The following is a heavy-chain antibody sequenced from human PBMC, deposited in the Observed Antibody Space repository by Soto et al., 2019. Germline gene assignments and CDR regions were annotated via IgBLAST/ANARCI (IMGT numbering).Heavy chain of an antibody. D-gene: IGHD5-12*01. J-gene: IGHJ5*02. CDR3: ARGYSGSTVNWFDP. V-gene: IGHV1-69*06. CDR1: GGTFSSYA. CDR2: IIPIFGTA. Sequence: GASVKVSCKASGGTFSSYAISWVRQAPGQGLEWVGGIIPIFGTANYAQKFQGRVTITADKSASTAYMELSSLRSEDTAVYYCARGYSGSTVNWFDPWGQGTLVTVSS.